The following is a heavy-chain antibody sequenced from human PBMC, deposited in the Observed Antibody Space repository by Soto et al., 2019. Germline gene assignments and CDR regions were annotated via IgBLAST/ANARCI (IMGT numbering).Heavy chain of an antibody. J-gene: IGHJ4*02. D-gene: IGHD2-15*01. CDR1: GFTFSRHA. Sequence: GGSLRLSCTASGFTFSRHAMTWVRQAPGKGLEWVSGLSDSGGSIYYADSVKGRFTISRDNSKNTLYLQMNSLRAEDTAVYYCARDGGSGGSHGGRGTQVTVS. V-gene: IGHV3-23*01. CDR3: ARDGGSGGSH. CDR2: LSDSGGSI.